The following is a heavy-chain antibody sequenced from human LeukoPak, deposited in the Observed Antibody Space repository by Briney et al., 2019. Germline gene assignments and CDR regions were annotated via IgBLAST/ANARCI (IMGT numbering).Heavy chain of an antibody. CDR3: TTDMDTAMAEVDY. V-gene: IGHV3-15*01. J-gene: IGHJ4*02. CDR2: IKSKTDGGTT. D-gene: IGHD5-18*01. Sequence: GGSLRLSCAASGFTFSNAWMSWVRQAPGKGLEWVGRIKSKTDGGTTDYAAPVKGRFTISRDDSKNTLYLQMNSLKTGDTAVYYCTTDMDTAMAEVDYWGQGTLVTVSS. CDR1: GFTFSNAW.